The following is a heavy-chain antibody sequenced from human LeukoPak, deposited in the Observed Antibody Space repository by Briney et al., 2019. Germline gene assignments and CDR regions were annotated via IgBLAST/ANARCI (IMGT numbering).Heavy chain of an antibody. CDR2: ISGSGGST. Sequence: PGGPLRLSCAASGFTFSSYAMSWLRQARGKALKWVSAISGSGGSTYYADSVKRLFTISRDNSKTTLYLQMHSQSAEDTAAYYCAKGGGYNWNSLAAFDIWGQGTMVTVSS. D-gene: IGHD1-7*01. V-gene: IGHV3-23*01. CDR1: GFTFSSYA. J-gene: IGHJ3*02. CDR3: AKGGGYNWNSLAAFDI.